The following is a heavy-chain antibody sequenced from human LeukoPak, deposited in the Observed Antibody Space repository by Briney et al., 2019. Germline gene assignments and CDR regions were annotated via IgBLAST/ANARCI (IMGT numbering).Heavy chain of an antibody. J-gene: IGHJ6*04. Sequence: GGSLRLSCAASGFTFSSYAMSWVRQAPGKGLEWVSAISGSGGSTYYADSVKGRFTISRDNSKSTLYLQMNSLRAEDTAVYYCAKDPLLYSSRGDGLDVWGKGTTVTVSS. V-gene: IGHV3-23*01. CDR3: AKDPLLYSSRGDGLDV. D-gene: IGHD6-13*01. CDR1: GFTFSSYA. CDR2: ISGSGGST.